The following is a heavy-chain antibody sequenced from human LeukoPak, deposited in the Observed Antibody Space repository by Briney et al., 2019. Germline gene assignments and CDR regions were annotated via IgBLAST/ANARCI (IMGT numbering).Heavy chain of an antibody. CDR3: ARVGTGTRSFDS. Sequence: ASVKVSCKTSGYTFTTHDINWVQQAPGQGLEWMGRISAYNGYTNYGRRFQGRVTMTTDTSTNTAYMELRSLRSDDTAVYYCARVGTGTRSFDSWGQGTLVTVSS. V-gene: IGHV1-18*01. J-gene: IGHJ4*02. CDR1: GYTFTTHD. D-gene: IGHD1/OR15-1a*01. CDR2: ISAYNGYT.